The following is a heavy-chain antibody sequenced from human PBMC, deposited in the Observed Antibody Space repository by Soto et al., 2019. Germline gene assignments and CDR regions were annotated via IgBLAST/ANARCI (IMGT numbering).Heavy chain of an antibody. CDR3: ARGRPIMGLIAAAGTGWFDP. Sequence: QVQLVQSGAEVKKPGASVKVSCKASGYTFTSYGISWVRQAPGQGLEWMGWISAYNGNTNYAQKLQGRVTMTTDTSTSTAYVELRSLRSDDTAVYYCARGRPIMGLIAAAGTGWFDPWGQGTLVTVSS. V-gene: IGHV1-18*01. J-gene: IGHJ5*02. CDR2: ISAYNGNT. CDR1: GYTFTSYG. D-gene: IGHD6-13*01.